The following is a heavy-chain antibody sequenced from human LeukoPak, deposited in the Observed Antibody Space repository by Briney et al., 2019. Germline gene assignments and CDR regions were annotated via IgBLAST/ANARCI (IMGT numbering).Heavy chain of an antibody. CDR3: AKDPSSGPDY. V-gene: IGHV3-30*18. D-gene: IGHD3-22*01. CDR1: GFTFSSYG. Sequence: GRSLRLSCAASGFTFSSYGMHWVRQAPGKGLEWVAVISYDGSNKYYADSVKGRFTISRDNSKNTLYLQMNSLRAEDTAVYYCAKDPSSGPDYWGQGTLVTVSS. CDR2: ISYDGSNK. J-gene: IGHJ4*02.